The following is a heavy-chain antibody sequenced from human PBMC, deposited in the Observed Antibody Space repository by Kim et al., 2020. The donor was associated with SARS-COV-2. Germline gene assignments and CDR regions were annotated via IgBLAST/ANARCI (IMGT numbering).Heavy chain of an antibody. CDR3: AREMVARSYYDILTGYPRPDYFDY. D-gene: IGHD3-9*01. V-gene: IGHV1-18*01. CDR1: GYTFTSYG. Sequence: ASVKVSCKASGYTFTSYGISWVRQAPGQGLEWMGWISAYNGNTNYAQKLQGRVTMTTDTSTRTAYMELRSLRSDDTAVYYCAREMVARSYYDILTGYPRPDYFDYWGQGTLVTVSS. J-gene: IGHJ4*02. CDR2: ISAYNGNT.